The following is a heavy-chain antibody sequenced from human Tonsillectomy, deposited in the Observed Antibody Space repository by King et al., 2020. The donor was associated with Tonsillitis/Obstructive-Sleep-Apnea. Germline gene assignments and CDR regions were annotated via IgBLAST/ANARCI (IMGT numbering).Heavy chain of an antibody. CDR2: TYYRSKWYY. J-gene: IGHJ4*02. V-gene: IGHV6-1*01. D-gene: IGHD6-19*01. CDR1: GDSVSSNNAA. Sequence: VQLQQSGPGLVKPSQTLSLICAISGDSVSSNNAAWNWIRQSPSRGLEWLGRTYYRSKWYYDYALSVESRITINPDTSKNQFSLQLNSVTPDDTAVYYCTSGWALNYWGQGTLVTVSS. CDR3: TSGWALNY.